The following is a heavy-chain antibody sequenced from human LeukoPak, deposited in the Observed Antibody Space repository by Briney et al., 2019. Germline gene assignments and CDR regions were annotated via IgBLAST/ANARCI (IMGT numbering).Heavy chain of an antibody. D-gene: IGHD4-17*01. CDR3: ARWTTGGWDYYYYYMDV. CDR1: GFTFSSFS. V-gene: IGHV3-21*01. J-gene: IGHJ6*03. CDR2: ISTSSSYI. Sequence: GGSLRLSCAASGFTFSSFSMNWVRQAPGKGLEWVSSISTSSSYIYYADSVKGRLTISRDNAKNSLYLQMNSLRAEDTAVYYCARWTTGGWDYYYYYMDVWGKGTTVTVSS.